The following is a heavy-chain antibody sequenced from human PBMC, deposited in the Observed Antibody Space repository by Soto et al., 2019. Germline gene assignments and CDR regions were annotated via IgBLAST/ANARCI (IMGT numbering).Heavy chain of an antibody. CDR1: GGSISSGGYS. V-gene: IGHV4-30-2*01. CDR3: ARASTYYDSSGYYFPFDY. Sequence: QLQLQESGSGLVKPSQTLSLTCAVSGGSISSGGYSWRWIRQPPGKGLEWIGYIYHSGSTYYNPSLKSRVTISVDRAKNQFSLKLSSVTAADTAVYYCARASTYYDSSGYYFPFDYWGQGTLVTVSS. D-gene: IGHD3-22*01. CDR2: IYHSGST. J-gene: IGHJ4*02.